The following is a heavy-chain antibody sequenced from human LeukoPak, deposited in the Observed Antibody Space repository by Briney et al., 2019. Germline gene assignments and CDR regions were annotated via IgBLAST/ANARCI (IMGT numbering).Heavy chain of an antibody. CDR2: IKKKTDGGTT. J-gene: IGHJ4*02. D-gene: IGHD6-19*01. V-gene: IGHV3-15*01. CDR1: GFTFSNAW. CDR3: TTESQWLEFDY. Sequence: PGGSLRLSCAASGFTFSNAWMSWVRQAPGKGLEWVGRIKKKTDGGTTDYAAPVKGRFTISREDSKNTLYLQMNSLNTEDTGVYYCTTESQWLEFDYWGQGSLVTVSS.